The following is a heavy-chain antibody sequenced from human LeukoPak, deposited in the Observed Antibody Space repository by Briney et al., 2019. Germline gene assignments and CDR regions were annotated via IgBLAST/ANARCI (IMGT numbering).Heavy chain of an antibody. J-gene: IGHJ4*02. D-gene: IGHD6-25*01. CDR3: AKDGYSSGWRYSDY. CDR1: GFTFSSYR. CDR2: ISSSSSTI. Sequence: GGSLRLSCAASGFTFSSYRMNWVRQAPGKGLEWVSYISSSSSTIYYADSVKGRFTISRDNSKNTLNLQMNSLRAEDTAVDYCAKDGYSSGWRYSDYWGQGTLVTVSS. V-gene: IGHV3-48*01.